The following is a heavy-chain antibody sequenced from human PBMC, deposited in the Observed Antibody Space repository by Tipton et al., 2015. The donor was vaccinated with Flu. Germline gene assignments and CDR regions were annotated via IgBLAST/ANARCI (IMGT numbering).Heavy chain of an antibody. CDR1: GGSISGYY. J-gene: IGHJ4*02. Sequence: TLSLTCTVSGGSISGYYWTWIRQPPGKGLEWIGYIYYSGSTNYNPSLKSRVTISVDTSKNQFSLKLSSVTAADTAVYYCARLAYSYDIRGYYFDSWGQGTLVTVSS. CDR2: IYYSGST. D-gene: IGHD5-18*01. V-gene: IGHV4-59*12. CDR3: ARLAYSYDIRGYYFDS.